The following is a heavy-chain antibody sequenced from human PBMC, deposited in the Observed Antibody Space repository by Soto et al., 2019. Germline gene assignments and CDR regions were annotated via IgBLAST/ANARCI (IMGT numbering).Heavy chain of an antibody. V-gene: IGHV3-30*18. D-gene: IGHD4-17*01. CDR1: GFTFSSYG. CDR3: AKGWHGDYDPFFFGY. Sequence: QVQLVESGGGVVQPGRSLRLSCAASGFTFSSYGMHWVRQAPGKGLEWVAVISYDGSNKYYADSVKGRFTISRDNSKNTLYLQMNSLRAEDTAVYYCAKGWHGDYDPFFFGYWGQGTLVTVSS. J-gene: IGHJ4*02. CDR2: ISYDGSNK.